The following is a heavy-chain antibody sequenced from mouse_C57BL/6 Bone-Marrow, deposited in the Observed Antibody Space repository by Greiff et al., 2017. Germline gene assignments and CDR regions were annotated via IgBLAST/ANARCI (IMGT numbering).Heavy chain of an antibody. CDR2: IRSKSNNYAT. J-gene: IGHJ4*01. Sequence: EVQLVESGGGLVQPKGSLKLSCAASGFSFNTYAMNWVRQAPGKGLEWVARIRSKSNNYATYYADSVKDRFTISRDDSESMLYLQMNNLKAEDTAMDYCVRPLLDAMDYWGQGTSVTVSS. D-gene: IGHD2-1*01. CDR3: VRPLLDAMDY. CDR1: GFSFNTYA. V-gene: IGHV10-1*01.